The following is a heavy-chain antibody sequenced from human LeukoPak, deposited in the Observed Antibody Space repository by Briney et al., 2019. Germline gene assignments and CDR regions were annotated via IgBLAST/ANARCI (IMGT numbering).Heavy chain of an antibody. Sequence: WETLSLTCTVSGGSISTYYWSWIRQPPGKGLEWIGYIHYSGSTNYNPSLKSRVTISVDTSKNQFSLKLSSVTAADTAVYYCARGYFDNSAYSALFHYWGQGTLVTVSS. J-gene: IGHJ4*02. CDR1: GGSISTYY. D-gene: IGHD3-22*01. CDR3: ARGYFDNSAYSALFHY. V-gene: IGHV4-59*01. CDR2: IHYSGST.